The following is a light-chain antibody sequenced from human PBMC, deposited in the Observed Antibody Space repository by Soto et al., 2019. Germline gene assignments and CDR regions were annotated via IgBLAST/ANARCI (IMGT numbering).Light chain of an antibody. J-gene: IGLJ1*01. CDR2: GNS. Sequence: QSVLTQPPSVSGAPGQRVTISCTGSSSNIGTGYDVYWYQQLQGTAPKLLIYGNSNRPAGVPDRFSGCKSCTSASLAITGLQTEDEAEYYCQSYDSSLGYVFGTGTKLTVL. CDR1: SSNIGTGYD. CDR3: QSYDSSLGYV. V-gene: IGLV1-40*01.